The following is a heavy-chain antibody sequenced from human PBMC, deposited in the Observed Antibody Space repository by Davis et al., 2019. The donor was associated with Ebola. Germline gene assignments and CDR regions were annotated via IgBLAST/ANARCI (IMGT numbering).Heavy chain of an antibody. D-gene: IGHD3-10*01. V-gene: IGHV4-59*08. J-gene: IGHJ4*02. CDR3: ARGGFRDSFDY. Sequence: GSLRLSCTVSGGSISSYYWSWIRQPPGKGLEWIGYIYYSGAIYYSGTTNYNPSLKSRVTMSLDTSKNQFSLKLSSVTAADTAVYYCARGGFRDSFDYWGQGTLVTVSS. CDR2: IYYSGAIYYSGTT. CDR1: GGSISSYY.